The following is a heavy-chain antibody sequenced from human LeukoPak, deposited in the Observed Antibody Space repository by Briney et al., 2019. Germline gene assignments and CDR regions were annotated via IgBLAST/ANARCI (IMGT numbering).Heavy chain of an antibody. CDR1: GGSISSYY. CDR3: ARAGYYCDSSGYPLDY. V-gene: IGHV4-59*01. D-gene: IGHD3-22*01. J-gene: IGHJ4*02. CDR2: IYYSGST. Sequence: SETLSLTCTVSGGSISSYYWSWIRQPPGKGLEWIGYIYYSGSTNYNPSLKSRVTISVDTSKNQFSLKLSSVTAADTAVYYCARAGYYCDSSGYPLDYWGQGTLVTVSS.